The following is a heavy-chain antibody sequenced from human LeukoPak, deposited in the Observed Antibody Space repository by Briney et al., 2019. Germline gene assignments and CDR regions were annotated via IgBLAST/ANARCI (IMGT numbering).Heavy chain of an antibody. Sequence: GGSLRLSCSASGFPFNTYAVHWVRQAPGKGLEYVAGISSNGDNTDFADSAKGRFTISRDNSKSTLFLQMNSLRAEDTAVYFCTRDSALLGVAFDLWGQGTVVTVSS. V-gene: IGHV3-64D*06. CDR2: ISSNGDNT. CDR1: GFPFNTYA. J-gene: IGHJ3*01. D-gene: IGHD2-15*01. CDR3: TRDSALLGVAFDL.